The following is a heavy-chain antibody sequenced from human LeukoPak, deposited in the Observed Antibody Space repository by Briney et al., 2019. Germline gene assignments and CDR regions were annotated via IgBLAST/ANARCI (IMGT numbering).Heavy chain of an antibody. D-gene: IGHD3-9*01. CDR3: ARDLRYLGIDY. J-gene: IGHJ4*02. CDR2: INPSGGGT. V-gene: IGHV1-46*01. CDR1: GYTFTSYY. Sequence: ASVKVSCKAFGYTFTSYYMHWVRQAPGQGLEWMGIINPSGGGTSYAQKFQGRVTMTRDTSTSTVYMELSSLKSEDTAVYYCARDLRYLGIDYWGQGTLVTVSS.